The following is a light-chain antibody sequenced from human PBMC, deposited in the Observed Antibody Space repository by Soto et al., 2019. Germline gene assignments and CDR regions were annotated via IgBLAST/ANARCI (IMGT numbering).Light chain of an antibody. J-gene: IGKJ1*01. CDR2: SAS. V-gene: IGKV1-6*01. Sequence: IQMTQSPSSLSASVGDRVTITCRASQGVRDDVGWYQQKPGKAPKLLIYSASTLQSGVPSRFSGSGSGTDFTLTISGLQPEDFAVYYCQQRRTFGQGTKVDIK. CDR3: QQRRT. CDR1: QGVRDD.